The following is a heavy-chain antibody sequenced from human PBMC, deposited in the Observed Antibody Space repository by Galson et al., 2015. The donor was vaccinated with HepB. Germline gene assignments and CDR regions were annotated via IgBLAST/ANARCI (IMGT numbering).Heavy chain of an antibody. J-gene: IGHJ4*02. CDR1: GYTFTSYT. D-gene: IGHD6-19*01. Sequence: SVKVSCKASGYTFTSYTMHWVRQAPGQRLEWMGWINAGNGNTKYSQKFQVRVTITRDTSASTAYMELSSLRSEDTAVYYCARDLSPSGSGWYLGFDYWGQGTLVTVSS. CDR3: ARDLSPSGSGWYLGFDY. V-gene: IGHV1-3*01. CDR2: INAGNGNT.